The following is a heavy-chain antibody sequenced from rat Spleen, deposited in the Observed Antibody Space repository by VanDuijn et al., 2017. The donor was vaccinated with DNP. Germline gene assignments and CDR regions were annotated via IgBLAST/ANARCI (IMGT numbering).Heavy chain of an antibody. Sequence: QVQLKESGPGLVQPSETLSLTCTVSGFSLTSNGVGWVRQPLGKGLVWMGTIWAGGSTNYNSAVQSRLSISRDTSKSQVFLTVNSLQREDTGTYFCVRHHTWGFDYWGQGVMVTVSS. V-gene: IGHV2-72*01. D-gene: IGHD1-7*01. CDR3: VRHHTWGFDY. CDR1: GFSLTSNG. J-gene: IGHJ2*01. CDR2: IWAGGST.